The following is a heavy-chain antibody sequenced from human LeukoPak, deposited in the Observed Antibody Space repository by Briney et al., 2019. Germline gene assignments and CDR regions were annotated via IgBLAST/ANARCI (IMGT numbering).Heavy chain of an antibody. J-gene: IGHJ3*02. CDR3: ARAPDGLVQGRAFEI. CDR1: GDSVSSKSAA. CDR2: TYLRSSWIY. Sequence: SQTLSLTCAISGDSVSSKSAAWNWIRQSPSRGLEWLGRTYLRSSWIYEYALSVRSRINLSPDTSKNPFSLQLNSVNAEDTAVYFFARAPDGLVQGRAFEIWGQGILVTVFS. D-gene: IGHD1-14*01. V-gene: IGHV6-1*01.